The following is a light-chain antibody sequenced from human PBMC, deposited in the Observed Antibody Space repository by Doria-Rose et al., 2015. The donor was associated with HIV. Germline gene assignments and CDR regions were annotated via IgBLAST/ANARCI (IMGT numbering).Light chain of an antibody. J-gene: IGKJ3*01. Sequence: DIRVTQSPESLGMSLGERATLNCKSNQSLLYTSKNYLAWYQQKPGQPPKLLIYWASTRQSGVPARFSGSGSGTDFTLTISSLEAEDVAVYYCQQLHDTPSFGPGTTVDIK. CDR1: QSLLYTSKNY. CDR3: QQLHDTPS. CDR2: WAS. V-gene: IGKV4-1*01.